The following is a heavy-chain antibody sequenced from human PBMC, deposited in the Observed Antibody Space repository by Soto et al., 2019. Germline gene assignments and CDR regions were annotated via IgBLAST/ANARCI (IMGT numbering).Heavy chain of an antibody. CDR3: AREVTTVYYFDY. CDR2: IWYDGSNK. J-gene: IGHJ4*02. D-gene: IGHD4-4*01. V-gene: IGHV3-33*01. Sequence: GGSLRLSCAASGFTFSSYGMHWVRQAPGKGLEWVAVIWYDGSNKYYADSVKGRFTISRDNSKNTLYLQMNSLRAEDTAVYYCAREVTTVYYFDYWGQGTLVTVSS. CDR1: GFTFSSYG.